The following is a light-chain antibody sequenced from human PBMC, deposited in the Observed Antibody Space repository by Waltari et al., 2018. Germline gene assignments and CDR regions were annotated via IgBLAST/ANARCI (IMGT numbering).Light chain of an antibody. V-gene: IGKV1-5*03. J-gene: IGKJ4*01. Sequence: DIQLTQSPSTLPASVGDRATITCRASQSVSNWVAWYQQKPGKAPKPLIYRASILESGVPSRFSGSGAGTEFTLTISSLQPEDFATYFCQHYNSYPLTFGGGTKVDI. CDR3: QHYNSYPLT. CDR2: RAS. CDR1: QSVSNW.